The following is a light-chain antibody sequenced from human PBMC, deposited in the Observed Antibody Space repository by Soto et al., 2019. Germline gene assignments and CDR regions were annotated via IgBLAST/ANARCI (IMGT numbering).Light chain of an antibody. CDR1: SSDIGSYKY. CDR3: SSYSSGSTLGV. Sequence: QSALTQPASVSGSHGQSITIACTGTSSDIGSYKYVSWYQHHPGKVPQLLIYEVSNRPSGVSSRFSASKSGNTASLTISGLQAEDEADYYCSSYSSGSTLGVFGGGTKLTVL. V-gene: IGLV2-14*01. CDR2: EVS. J-gene: IGLJ3*02.